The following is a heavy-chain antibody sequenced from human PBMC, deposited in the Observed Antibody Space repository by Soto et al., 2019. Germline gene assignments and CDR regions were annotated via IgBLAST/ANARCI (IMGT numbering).Heavy chain of an antibody. J-gene: IGHJ6*02. D-gene: IGHD3-22*01. V-gene: IGHV3-30*09. Sequence: VQLVESGGGEVQPGRSLRLSCAASGFTYTDFALHWVRQAPGKGLEWVAIISYDGSDKYYADSVKGRFAISRDNPKNTVYLEMNSLRPEDTAVSFCARRAWDSYYAIDVCGQGATVTGFS. CDR3: ARRAWDSYYAIDV. CDR2: ISYDGSDK. CDR1: GFTYTDFA.